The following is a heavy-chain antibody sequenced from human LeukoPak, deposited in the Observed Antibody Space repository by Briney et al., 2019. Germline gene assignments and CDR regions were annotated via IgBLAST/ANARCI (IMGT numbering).Heavy chain of an antibody. V-gene: IGHV4-59*08. CDR3: ARPHIYYWYFDL. Sequence: PSETLSLTCTVSGGSISSYYWSWIRQPPGKGLEWIGYIYYSGSTNYNPSLKSRVTISVDTSKNQFSLKLSSATAADTAVYYCARPHIYYWYFDLWGRGTLVTVSS. CDR2: IYYSGST. J-gene: IGHJ2*01. CDR1: GGSISSYY.